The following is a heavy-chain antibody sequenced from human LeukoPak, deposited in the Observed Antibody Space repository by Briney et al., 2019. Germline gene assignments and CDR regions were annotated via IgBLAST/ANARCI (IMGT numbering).Heavy chain of an antibody. CDR3: AKDTSYRTYYDSPLDS. CDR2: ISWNSGSI. J-gene: IGHJ4*02. D-gene: IGHD3-22*01. V-gene: IGHV3-9*01. CDR1: GFTFDDYA. Sequence: GGSLRLSCAASGFTFDDYAMHWVRQAPGKCLEWVSGISWNSGSIGYADSVKGRFTISRDNAKNSLYLQMNSLRAEDTALYYCAKDTSYRTYYDSPLDSWGQGTLVTVSS.